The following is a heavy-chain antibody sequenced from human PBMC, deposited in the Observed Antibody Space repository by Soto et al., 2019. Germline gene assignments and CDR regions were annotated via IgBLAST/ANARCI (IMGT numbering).Heavy chain of an antibody. CDR1: GGSISSSSYY. CDR2: IYYSGST. Sequence: PSETLSLTCTVSGGSISSSSYYWGWIRQPPGKGLEWIGSIYYSGSTYYNPSLKSRVTISVDTSKNQFSLKLSSVTAADTAVYYCARHGAAAVFENWGQGTLVTVSS. J-gene: IGHJ4*02. V-gene: IGHV4-39*01. D-gene: IGHD6-13*01. CDR3: ARHGAAAVFEN.